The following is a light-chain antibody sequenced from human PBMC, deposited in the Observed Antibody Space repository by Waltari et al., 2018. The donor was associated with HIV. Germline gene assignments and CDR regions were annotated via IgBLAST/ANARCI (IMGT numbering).Light chain of an antibody. CDR3: QQYAGSPPLT. CDR2: GAS. V-gene: IGKV3-20*01. J-gene: IGKJ4*01. Sequence: EIVLTQSPGTLSLSPGERATLSCRASQSVSSSYLAWYQQKPGHAPRLLIYGASSRATGIPDRFSGSGSGTDFTLTISRLEPEDFAVYYCQQYAGSPPLTFGGGTKVESK. CDR1: QSVSSSY.